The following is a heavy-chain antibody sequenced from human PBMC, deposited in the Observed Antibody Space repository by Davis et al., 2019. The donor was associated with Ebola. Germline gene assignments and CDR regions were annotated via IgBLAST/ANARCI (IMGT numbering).Heavy chain of an antibody. Sequence: PGGSLRLSCAASGFTFSNYAMSWVRQAPGGGLEWVAGISATGVDKQYADSVRGRFSISRDDSKNTLYLQMDSLRAEDTAVFYCAEGGTNNFLGANWGQGTLVAVSS. D-gene: IGHD2-8*01. CDR2: ISATGVDK. CDR3: AEGGTNNFLGAN. J-gene: IGHJ4*02. V-gene: IGHV3-23*01. CDR1: GFTFSNYA.